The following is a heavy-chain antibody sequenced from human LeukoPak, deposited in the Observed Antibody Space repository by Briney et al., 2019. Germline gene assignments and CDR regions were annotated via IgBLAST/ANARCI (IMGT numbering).Heavy chain of an antibody. V-gene: IGHV4-59*01. CDR1: GGSISGYY. D-gene: IGHD1-26*01. Sequence: SETLSLTCTVSGGSISGYYWSWIRLPPGKGLEWIGYVFHSGSTNYNPSLKSRVTISVDTSKNQFSLKVTSVIAADTAVYFCARFPYSGISHYFDYWGQGALVTVSS. CDR3: ARFPYSGISHYFDY. J-gene: IGHJ4*02. CDR2: VFHSGST.